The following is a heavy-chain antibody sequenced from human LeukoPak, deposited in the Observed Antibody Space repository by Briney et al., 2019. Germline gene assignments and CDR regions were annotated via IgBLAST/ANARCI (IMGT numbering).Heavy chain of an antibody. Sequence: SETLSLTCTVSGGSISSSSYYWGWIRQPPGKGLEWIGSIYYSGSTYNNPSLKSRVTISVDTSKNQFSLKLSSVTAADTAVYCCARGAPPYYYDSSGYYQGAFDIWGQGTMVTVSS. J-gene: IGHJ3*02. CDR1: GGSISSSSYY. CDR3: ARGAPPYYYDSSGYYQGAFDI. V-gene: IGHV4-39*07. CDR2: IYYSGST. D-gene: IGHD3-22*01.